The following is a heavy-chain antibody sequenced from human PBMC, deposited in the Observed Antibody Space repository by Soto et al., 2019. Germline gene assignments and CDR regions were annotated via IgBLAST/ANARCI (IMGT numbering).Heavy chain of an antibody. J-gene: IGHJ4*02. CDR1: GFTVSSNY. D-gene: IGHD6-6*01. CDR2: IYSGDYT. Sequence: PGGSLRLSCAASGFTVSSNYMSWVRQAPGKGLEWVSLIYSGDYTYYADSVKGRFTISRDRSKNTLYLHMSSLRAEGTAVYYCARDRSTSSCHYFDYWGQGTLVTVSS. V-gene: IGHV3-53*01. CDR3: ARDRSTSSCHYFDY.